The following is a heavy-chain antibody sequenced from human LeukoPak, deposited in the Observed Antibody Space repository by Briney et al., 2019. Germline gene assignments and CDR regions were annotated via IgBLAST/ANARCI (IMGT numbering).Heavy chain of an antibody. D-gene: IGHD6-13*01. CDR3: ASGYSSSWYYFDY. J-gene: IGHJ4*02. CDR1: GGSFSGYY. V-gene: IGHV4-34*01. CDR2: INHSGST. Sequence: SETLSLTCAVYGGSFSGYYWSWIRQPPGKGLEWIGEINHSGSTNYNPSLKSRVTISVDTSKNQFSLKLSSVTAADTAVYYCASGYSSSWYYFDYWGQGTLVTVSS.